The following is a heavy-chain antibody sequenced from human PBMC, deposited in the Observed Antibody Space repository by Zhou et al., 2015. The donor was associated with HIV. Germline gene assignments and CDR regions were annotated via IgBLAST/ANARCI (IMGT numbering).Heavy chain of an antibody. J-gene: IGHJ6*03. CDR2: ISGSGTTM. V-gene: IGHV3-11*04. Sequence: QVQLVESGGGLVKPGGSLRLSCVASGFTFSDYYMTWIRQAPGKGLQWVSYISGSGTTMYYADSLKGRLTISRDNAKNSLYLHMTSLRAEDTAVYYCARLRITIFGVIKDSSSSYMDVWGKGTNGHRLL. CDR3: ARLRITIFGVIKDSSSSYMDV. CDR1: GFTFSDYY. D-gene: IGHD3-3*01.